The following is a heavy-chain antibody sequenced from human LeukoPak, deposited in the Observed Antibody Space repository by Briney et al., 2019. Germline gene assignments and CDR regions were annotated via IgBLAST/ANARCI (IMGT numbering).Heavy chain of an antibody. Sequence: GGSLRLSCVGSGFTFSGHDMNWVRQAPGKGLEWVSYIIADGTSTYYADSVKGRFTISRDNAKNSLYLQMDSLRAEDTAVYYCARDLLNDEGSSYFFDQWGQGTLVTVSS. D-gene: IGHD2-2*01. V-gene: IGHV3-48*03. J-gene: IGHJ4*02. CDR2: IIADGTST. CDR1: GFTFSGHD. CDR3: ARDLLNDEGSSYFFDQ.